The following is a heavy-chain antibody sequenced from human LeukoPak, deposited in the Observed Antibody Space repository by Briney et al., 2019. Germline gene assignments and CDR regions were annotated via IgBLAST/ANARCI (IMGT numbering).Heavy chain of an antibody. CDR3: ARGRAVVAASDNWFDP. D-gene: IGHD2-15*01. Sequence: GGSLRLSCGASGFTFSGYSMNWVRQAPGKGLEWVSSISTSSSYIYNADSVKGRFTISRDNAKKSLYLQMNSLRAEDTAVYYCARGRAVVAASDNWFDPWGQGTLATVSS. CDR2: ISTSSSYI. J-gene: IGHJ5*02. V-gene: IGHV3-21*01. CDR1: GFTFSGYS.